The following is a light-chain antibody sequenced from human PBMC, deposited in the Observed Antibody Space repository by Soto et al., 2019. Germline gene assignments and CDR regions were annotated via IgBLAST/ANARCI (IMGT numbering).Light chain of an antibody. V-gene: IGKV3-20*01. Sequence: ESVLTQSPGTLSLSPGERATLSCRASQSVNSNYLAWYQQKPGQAPRLLIYGASTRATGIPDRFSGSGSGTDFTLTISRLEPEDSAVYCCQQYGSSPTWTFGQGTKVDIK. CDR2: GAS. CDR1: QSVNSNY. J-gene: IGKJ1*01. CDR3: QQYGSSPTWT.